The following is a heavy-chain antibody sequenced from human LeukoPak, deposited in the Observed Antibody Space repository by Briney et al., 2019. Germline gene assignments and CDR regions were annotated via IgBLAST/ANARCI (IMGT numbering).Heavy chain of an antibody. CDR2: INQDGSEK. Sequence: GGSLRLSCAASGFTFTNYWMSWVRQAPGKGLGWVANINQDGSEKHYLDSVRGRFTFSRDNAKNSLYLQMNSLSAEDTAVYYCAREGGHCGGDCYPDAFDIWGQGTLVTVSS. D-gene: IGHD2-21*02. CDR1: GFTFTNYW. CDR3: AREGGHCGGDCYPDAFDI. J-gene: IGHJ3*02. V-gene: IGHV3-7*01.